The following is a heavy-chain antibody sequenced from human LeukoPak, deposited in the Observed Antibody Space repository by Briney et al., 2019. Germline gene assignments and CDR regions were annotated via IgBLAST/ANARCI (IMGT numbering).Heavy chain of an antibody. D-gene: IGHD4-17*01. J-gene: IGHJ5*02. Sequence: PSETLSLTCTVSGDSISGADYYWSWIRQPPGKGLEWIAYVYYSGSTYYNPSLKSRLTISVDTSKNLSSLKLNSVTAADTAVYYCARGGGGSSTVTTYWFDPWGQGALVTVSS. CDR3: ARGGGGSSTVTTYWFDP. CDR1: GDSISGADYY. V-gene: IGHV4-30-4*01. CDR2: VYYSGST.